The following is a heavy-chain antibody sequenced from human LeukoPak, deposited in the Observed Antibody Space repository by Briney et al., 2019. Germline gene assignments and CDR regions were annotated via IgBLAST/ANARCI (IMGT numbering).Heavy chain of an antibody. J-gene: IGHJ4*02. CDR3: ARELAYWTMVRGASSDY. V-gene: IGHV1-2*02. CDR2: INPNSGGT. CDR1: GYTFTGYY. D-gene: IGHD3-10*01. Sequence: ASVKVSCKASGYTFTGYYMHWVRQAPGQGLEGMGGINPNSGGTNYAQKFQGRVTMTRDTSISTAYMELSRLRSDDTAVYYCARELAYWTMVRGASSDYWGQGTLVTVSS.